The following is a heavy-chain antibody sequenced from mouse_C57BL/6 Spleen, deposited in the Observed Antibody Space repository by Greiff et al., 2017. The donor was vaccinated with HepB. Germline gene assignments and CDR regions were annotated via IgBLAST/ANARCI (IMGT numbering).Heavy chain of an antibody. D-gene: IGHD2-4*01. CDR2: INPGSGGT. CDR1: GYAFTNYL. V-gene: IGHV1-54*01. CDR3: ARNYDYDDGYAMDY. J-gene: IGHJ4*01. Sequence: VQLQQSGAELVRPGTSVKVSCKASGYAFTNYLIEWVKQRPGQGLEWIGVINPGSGGTNYNEKFKGKATLTADKSSSTAYMQLSSLTSEDSAVYFCARNYDYDDGYAMDYWGQGTSVTVSS.